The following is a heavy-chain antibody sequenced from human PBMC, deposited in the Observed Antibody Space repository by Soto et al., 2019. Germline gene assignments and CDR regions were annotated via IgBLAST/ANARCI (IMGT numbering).Heavy chain of an antibody. V-gene: IGHV3-74*01. CDR1: GFTLSSYW. CDR2: MNSDGSST. J-gene: IGHJ4*02. D-gene: IGHD2-15*01. CDR3: ARVGCSGGSCIDY. Sequence: EVQLVESGGGLVQPGGSLRLSCAVSGFTLSSYWMHWVRQVPGNGLVWVSRMNSDGSSTSYADSVKGRFTISRDNAKNTLYLQMNSLRADDTGLYYCARVGCSGGSCIDYWGQGTLVTVTS.